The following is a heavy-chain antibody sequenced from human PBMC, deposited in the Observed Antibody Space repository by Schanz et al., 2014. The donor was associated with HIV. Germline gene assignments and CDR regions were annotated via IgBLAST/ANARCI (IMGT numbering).Heavy chain of an antibody. Sequence: VQLVESGGGLLQPGRSLRLSCAASGFSFSDYHMSWIRQAPGKGLEWVAVTSYDGTKKHYADSVKGRFTISRDNSKNSLSLLIKSLRAEDAAVYYCAKDRNYYESKYRGKGNYYYYYGMDVWGQGTTVTVSS. D-gene: IGHD3-22*01. V-gene: IGHV3-30*18. CDR2: TSYDGTKK. CDR1: GFSFSDYH. J-gene: IGHJ6*02. CDR3: AKDRNYYESKYRGKGNYYYYYGMDV.